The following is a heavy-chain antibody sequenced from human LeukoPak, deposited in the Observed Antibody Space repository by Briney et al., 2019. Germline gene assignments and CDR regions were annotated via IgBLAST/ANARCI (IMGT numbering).Heavy chain of an antibody. CDR2: INSDGSST. V-gene: IGHV3-74*01. Sequence: GGSLRLSCAASGFTFSRYYMRWVRQAPGKGLVWVSRINSDGSSTAYADSAKGRFTISRDNAKNTLYLQMNSLKVEDTAVYYCTRVFVGDEYSSSGYWGQGTLVTVSS. CDR3: TRVFVGDEYSSSGY. J-gene: IGHJ4*02. CDR1: GFTFSRYY. D-gene: IGHD6-13*01.